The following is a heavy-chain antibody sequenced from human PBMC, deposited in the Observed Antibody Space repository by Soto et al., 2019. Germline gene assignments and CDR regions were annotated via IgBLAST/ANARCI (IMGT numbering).Heavy chain of an antibody. CDR2: IIPILGIA. J-gene: IGHJ3*02. CDR1: GGTFSSYT. V-gene: IGHV1-69*02. CDR3: ARYRGDGYNNI. Sequence: QVQLVQSGAEVKKPGSSVKVSCRASGGTFSSYTISWVRQAPGQGLEWLGRIIPILGIANYAQKFQGRVTITADKSTSTAYMELSSLRSEDTAVYYCARYRGDGYNNIWGQGTMVTVSS. D-gene: IGHD5-12*01.